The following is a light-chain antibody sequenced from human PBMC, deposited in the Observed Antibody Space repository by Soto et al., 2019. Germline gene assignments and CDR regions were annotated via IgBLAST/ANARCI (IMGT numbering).Light chain of an antibody. CDR3: MQARQTPLT. CDR2: LAS. V-gene: IGKV2-28*01. J-gene: IGKJ4*01. Sequence: DIVMTQFPLSLPVTPGEPASISCRSSQSLARSNGYNYLDWYLQKPGQAPHLLIYLASNRASGVPDRFGGSGSGTDFTLKISRVEAEDVGVYFCMQARQTPLTFGGGTKVE. CDR1: QSLARSNGYNY.